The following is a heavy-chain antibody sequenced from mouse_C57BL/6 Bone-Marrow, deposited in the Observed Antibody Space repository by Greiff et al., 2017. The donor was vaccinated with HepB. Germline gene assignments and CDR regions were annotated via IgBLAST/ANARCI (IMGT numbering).Heavy chain of an antibody. CDR3: ARSGDSSPLAY. D-gene: IGHD3-2*02. Sequence: VKLVESGAELVRPGTSVKMSCKASGYTFTNYWIGWAKQRPGHGLEWIGDIYPGGGYTNYNEKFKGKATLTADKSSSTAYMQFSSLTSEDSAIYYCARSGDSSPLAYWGQGTLVTVSA. J-gene: IGHJ3*01. V-gene: IGHV1-63*01. CDR1: GYTFTNYW. CDR2: IYPGGGYT.